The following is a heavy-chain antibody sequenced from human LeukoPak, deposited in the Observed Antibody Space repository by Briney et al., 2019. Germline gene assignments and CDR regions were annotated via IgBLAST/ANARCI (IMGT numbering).Heavy chain of an antibody. CDR2: INPNTGGT. J-gene: IGHJ4*02. V-gene: IGHV1-2*02. CDR1: GYTFTGYY. CDR3: ARATPTITTEY. Sequence: GASVKVSCKASGYTFTGYYMHWVRQAPGQGLEWMGWINPNTGGTNYAQNFQGRVTMTRDTSISTAYMELSSLRSDDTAVYYCARATPTITTEYWGQGTLATVSS. D-gene: IGHD1-14*01.